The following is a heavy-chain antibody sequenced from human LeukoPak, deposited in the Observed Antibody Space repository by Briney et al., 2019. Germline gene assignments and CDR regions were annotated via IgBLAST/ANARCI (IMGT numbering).Heavy chain of an antibody. J-gene: IGHJ4*02. CDR1: GGSISSYY. D-gene: IGHD3-3*01. CDR3: ARDKGVDYDFWSGYYSRFDY. CDR2: IYTSGST. Sequence: SETLSLTCTVSGGSISSYYWSWIRQPAGKGLEWIGRIYTSGSTNYNPSLKSRDTMSVDTSKNQFSLKLSSVTAADTAVYYCARDKGVDYDFWSGYYSRFDYWGQGTLVTVSS. V-gene: IGHV4-4*07.